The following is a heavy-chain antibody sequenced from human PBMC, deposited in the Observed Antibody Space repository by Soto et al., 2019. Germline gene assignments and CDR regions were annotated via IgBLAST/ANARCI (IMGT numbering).Heavy chain of an antibody. V-gene: IGHV4-39*01. D-gene: IGHD3-10*01. CDR2: IYYSGST. J-gene: IGHJ5*02. CDR1: GGSISSSSYY. CDR3: ARPKAFYYGSGSYGVLDWFDP. Sequence: PSETLSLTCTVSGGSISSSSYYWGWIRQPPGKGLEWIGSIYYSGSTYYNPSLKSRVTISVDTSKNQFSLKLSSVTAADTAVYYCARPKAFYYGSGSYGVLDWFDPWGQGTLVTVSS.